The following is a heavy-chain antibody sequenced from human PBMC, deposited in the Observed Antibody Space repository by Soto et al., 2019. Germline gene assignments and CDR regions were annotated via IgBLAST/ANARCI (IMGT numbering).Heavy chain of an antibody. CDR2: INHSGST. V-gene: IGHV4-34*01. Sequence: SETLSLTCAVSGVSFSGYSLSWIRLPPGKGLEWIGEINHSGSTNYNPSLKSRVTISVDTSKNQFSLKLSSVTAADTAVYYCAGGKYSSSWPFDYWGQGTLVTVSS. CDR3: AGGKYSSSWPFDY. J-gene: IGHJ4*02. CDR1: GVSFSGYS. D-gene: IGHD6-13*01.